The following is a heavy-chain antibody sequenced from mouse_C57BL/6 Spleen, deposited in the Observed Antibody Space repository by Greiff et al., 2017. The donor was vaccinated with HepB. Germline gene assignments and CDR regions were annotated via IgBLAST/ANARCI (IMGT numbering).Heavy chain of an antibody. D-gene: IGHD2-4*01. J-gene: IGHJ2*01. CDR3: ARDDYGRDYFDY. CDR2: IYPRSGNT. Sequence: QVHVKQSGAELARPGASVKLSCKASGYTFTSYGISWVKQRTGQGLEWIGEIYPRSGNTYYNEKFKGKATLTADKSSSTAYMELRSLTSEDSAVYFCARDDYGRDYFDYWGHGTTLTVSS. CDR1: GYTFTSYG. V-gene: IGHV1-81*01.